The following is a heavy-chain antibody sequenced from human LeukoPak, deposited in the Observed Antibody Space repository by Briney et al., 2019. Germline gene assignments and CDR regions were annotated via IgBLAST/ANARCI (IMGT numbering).Heavy chain of an antibody. CDR1: GFTFNNYR. Sequence: GGSLRLSCAASGFTFNNYRLNWVRQAPGKGLEWVSSISSSTSYIYYSDSVKGRFTISRDNAKNSLYLQMDSLRVADTAVYYCARDFCSGSNCYSYYYYNMDVWGQGTTVTVSS. D-gene: IGHD2-15*01. J-gene: IGHJ6*02. V-gene: IGHV3-21*01. CDR3: ARDFCSGSNCYSYYYYNMDV. CDR2: ISSSTSYI.